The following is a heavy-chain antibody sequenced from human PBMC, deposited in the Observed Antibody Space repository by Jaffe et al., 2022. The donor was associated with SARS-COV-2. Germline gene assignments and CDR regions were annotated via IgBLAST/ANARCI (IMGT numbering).Heavy chain of an antibody. CDR1: GFIFSSYT. V-gene: IGHV3-21*01. CDR3: ARGGYYDTRGENDY. J-gene: IGHJ4*02. D-gene: IGHD3-22*01. CDR2: ISSSSTYI. Sequence: EVQLVESGGGPVKAGGSLRLSCEASGFIFSSYTMNWVRRAPGRGLEWVSSISSSSTYIYYAQSVRGRFTISRDDARSALYLQMNSLRAEDAAVYYCARGGYYDTRGENDYWGQGTLVTVSS.